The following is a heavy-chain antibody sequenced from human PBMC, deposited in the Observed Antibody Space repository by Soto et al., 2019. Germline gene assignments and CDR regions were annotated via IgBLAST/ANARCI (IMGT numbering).Heavy chain of an antibody. CDR1: GFTFSEYY. J-gene: IGHJ4*02. Sequence: EVQLVESGGGLVQPGGSLRLSCAASGFTFSEYYMDWVRQAPGKGLEWVGRARNKANSYATEYVASVKDRFTISRDESKSTLYLQMSSLKTEDTAVYYRARDEGGSYVYWGQGTLVTVSS. CDR3: ARDEGGSYVY. D-gene: IGHD1-26*01. V-gene: IGHV3-72*01. CDR2: ARNKANSYAT.